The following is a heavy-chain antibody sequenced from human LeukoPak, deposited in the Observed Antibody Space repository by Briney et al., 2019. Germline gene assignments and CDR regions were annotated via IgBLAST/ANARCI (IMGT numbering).Heavy chain of an antibody. V-gene: IGHV4-30-4*08. Sequence: SQTLSLTCTVSSGSISSGDYYWSWIRQSPGKGLEWIGYICYSGSTYYNPSLKSRIIISADTSRNQFSLNLSSVTAADTAVYYCARSLGRGYYYYMDVWGKGTTVTVSS. CDR3: ARSLGRGYYYYMDV. CDR1: SGSISSGDYY. D-gene: IGHD7-27*01. CDR2: ICYSGST. J-gene: IGHJ6*03.